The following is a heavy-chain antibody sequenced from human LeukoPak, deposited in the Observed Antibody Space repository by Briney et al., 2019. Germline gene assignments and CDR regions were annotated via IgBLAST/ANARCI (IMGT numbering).Heavy chain of an antibody. CDR1: GFTFSSYW. CDR3: ARESYDFWSGYSDY. CDR2: IKQDGSEK. J-gene: IGHJ4*02. V-gene: IGHV3-7*01. D-gene: IGHD3-3*01. Sequence: GGSLRLSCAASGFTFSSYWMSWVRQAPGEGLEWVANIKQDGSEKYYVDSVKGRFTISRDNAKNSLYLQVNSLRAEDTAVYYCARESYDFWSGYSDYWGQGTLVTVSS.